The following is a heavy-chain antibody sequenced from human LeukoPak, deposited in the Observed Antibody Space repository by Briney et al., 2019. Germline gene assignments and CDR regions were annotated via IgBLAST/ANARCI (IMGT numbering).Heavy chain of an antibody. D-gene: IGHD4-11*01. Sequence: PGGSLRLSCAASGFTFSSYSMNWVRQAPGKGLEWVSSISSSSSFIYYADSVKGRFTISRDNAKNSLYLQMNSLRAEDTAVYYCARGVDYSDYVGAFDIWGQGTMVTVSS. CDR2: ISSSSSFI. CDR1: GFTFSSYS. V-gene: IGHV3-21*01. J-gene: IGHJ3*02. CDR3: ARGVDYSDYVGAFDI.